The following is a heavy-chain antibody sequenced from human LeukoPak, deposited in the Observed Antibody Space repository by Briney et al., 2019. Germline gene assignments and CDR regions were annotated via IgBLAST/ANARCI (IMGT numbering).Heavy chain of an antibody. CDR3: ARAPGYQLPAGDYYYYMDV. Sequence: PGGSLRLSCAASGFTFSSYSMNWVRQAPGKGLEWVSSISSSSSHIYYADSVKGRFTISRDNAKNSLYLQMNSLRAEDTAVYYCARAPGYQLPAGDYYYYMDVWDNGTKVTGSS. V-gene: IGHV3-21*01. J-gene: IGHJ6*03. CDR1: GFTFSSYS. D-gene: IGHD2-2*01. CDR2: ISSSSSHI.